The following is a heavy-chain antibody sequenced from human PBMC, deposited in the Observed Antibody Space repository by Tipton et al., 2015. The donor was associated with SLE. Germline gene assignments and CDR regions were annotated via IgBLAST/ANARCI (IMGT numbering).Heavy chain of an antibody. V-gene: IGHV4-34*01. Sequence: TLSLTCDAYGGFLSDYFWSWIRQPPGKGLEWIGEIDQSGSTNYNPSLKSRVTMSGDTSKNEFSRELSSVTAADAAVYYCARLGEDVGVRFYYFDHWGQGNLFAVSS. D-gene: IGHD3-3*01. CDR1: GGFLSDYF. CDR2: IDQSGST. J-gene: IGHJ4*02. CDR3: ARLGEDVGVRFYYFDH.